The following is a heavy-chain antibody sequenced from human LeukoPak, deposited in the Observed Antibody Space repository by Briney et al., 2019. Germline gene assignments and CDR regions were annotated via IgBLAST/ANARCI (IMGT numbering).Heavy chain of an antibody. CDR1: GGSISSYY. J-gene: IGHJ4*02. V-gene: IGHV4-4*07. D-gene: IGHD1-26*01. Sequence: PSETLSLTCTVSGGSISSYYWSWIRQPAGKGLEWIGCIYTSGSTNYNPSLKSRVTMSVDTSKNQFSLKLSSVTAADTAVYYCARSESSGSYYRLDYWGQGTLVTVSS. CDR2: IYTSGST. CDR3: ARSESSGSYYRLDY.